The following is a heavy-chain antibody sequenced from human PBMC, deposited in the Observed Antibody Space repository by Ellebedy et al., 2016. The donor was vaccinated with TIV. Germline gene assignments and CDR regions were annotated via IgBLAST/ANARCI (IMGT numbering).Heavy chain of an antibody. D-gene: IGHD3-22*01. CDR2: INPTSGSS. Sequence: ASVKVSCKASGYTFTDYDINWVRQAPGQGLEWMGIINPTSGSSNYAQKFQGRVTMTRDTSTSTVYMDLSSLRSEDTAVYYCARGDNYYYDSSGYYYSYWGQGTLVTVSS. CDR3: ARGDNYYYDSSGYYYSY. J-gene: IGHJ4*02. V-gene: IGHV1-46*01. CDR1: GYTFTDYD.